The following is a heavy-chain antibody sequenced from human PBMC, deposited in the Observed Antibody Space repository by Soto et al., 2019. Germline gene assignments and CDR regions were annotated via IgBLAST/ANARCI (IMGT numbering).Heavy chain of an antibody. D-gene: IGHD5-18*01. Sequence: QPGGSLRLSCAASGFTFTNYGMHWVRQAPGKGLEWVAVISYDGSNKYSADSVKGRFTISRDNSKNTLYLQMNSLRAEDTAVYYCAKFLTAMDISGPLEWGQGTLVTVSS. J-gene: IGHJ4*02. CDR2: ISYDGSNK. CDR1: GFTFTNYG. V-gene: IGHV3-30*18. CDR3: AKFLTAMDISGPLE.